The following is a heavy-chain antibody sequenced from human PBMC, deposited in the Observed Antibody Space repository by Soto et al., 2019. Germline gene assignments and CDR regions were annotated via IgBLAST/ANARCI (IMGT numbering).Heavy chain of an antibody. D-gene: IGHD5-12*01. CDR3: AALNGYVENNFDY. V-gene: IGHV1-58*01. CDR2: IVVGSGNT. J-gene: IGHJ4*02. Sequence: SVKLSCKASVFTFTSSAVDWGRQARGRRLEWIGWIVVGSGNTNYAQKFQERVTITRDMSTSTAYMELSSLRSEDTAVYYCAALNGYVENNFDYWGQRTLVPVSS. CDR1: VFTFTSSA.